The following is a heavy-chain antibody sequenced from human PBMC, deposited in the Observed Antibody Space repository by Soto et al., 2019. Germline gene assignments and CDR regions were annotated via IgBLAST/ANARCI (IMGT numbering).Heavy chain of an antibody. D-gene: IGHD3-16*02. CDR2: INPNSGGT. Sequence: ASVKVSCKASGYTFTGYYMHWVRQAPGQGLEWMGWINPNSGGTNYAQKFQGWVTMTRDTSISTAYMELSRLRSDDTAVYYCARVAKPYDYIWGSYRYTFFDYWGQGTLVTVSS. V-gene: IGHV1-2*04. CDR1: GYTFTGYY. CDR3: ARVAKPYDYIWGSYRYTFFDY. J-gene: IGHJ4*02.